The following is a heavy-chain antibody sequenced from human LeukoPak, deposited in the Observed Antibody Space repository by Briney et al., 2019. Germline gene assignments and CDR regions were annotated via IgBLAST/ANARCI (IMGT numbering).Heavy chain of an antibody. Sequence: GGSLKLSCAASGFTFSSYNMNWVRQAPGKGLEWVSAISSSSSHVYYADSVKGRFTISRDNAKNSLYLQMNSLRDEDTAVYYCAPRGVVIDYWGQGTLVTVSS. CDR3: APRGVVIDY. V-gene: IGHV3-21*01. CDR2: ISSSSSHV. J-gene: IGHJ4*02. CDR1: GFTFSSYN. D-gene: IGHD3-3*01.